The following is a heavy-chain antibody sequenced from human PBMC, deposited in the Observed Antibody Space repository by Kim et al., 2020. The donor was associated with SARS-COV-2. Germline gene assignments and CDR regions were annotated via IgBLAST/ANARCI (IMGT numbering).Heavy chain of an antibody. J-gene: IGHJ4*02. D-gene: IGHD3-16*01. CDR3: AKHVQMSPPSPLGF. V-gene: IGHV3-23*01. Sequence: GGSLRLSCVASGFTFASYAMGWVRQAPGKGLEWVSSISAAGTVPYYADSVKGRFTISRDNSKNTLFLEVTGLRVADTARYYCAKHVQMSPPSPLGFWGQGTLVTVSS. CDR2: ISAAGTVP. CDR1: GFTFASYA.